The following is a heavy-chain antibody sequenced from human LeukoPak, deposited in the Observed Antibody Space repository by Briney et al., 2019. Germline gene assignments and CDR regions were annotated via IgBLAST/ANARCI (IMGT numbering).Heavy chain of an antibody. CDR2: INPSGHRT. CDR3: ARDLGDYGGNSGFFDF. J-gene: IGHJ4*02. D-gene: IGHD4-23*01. Sequence: ASVMVSCKASGYSFNSYYIHWVRQAPGQGLEWMGTINPSGHRTIYAQNFQGRVTMTTDTSTRIVDMELSGLKSEDTAVYYCARDLGDYGGNSGFFDFWGQGVLVTVSS. V-gene: IGHV1-46*02. CDR1: GYSFNSYY.